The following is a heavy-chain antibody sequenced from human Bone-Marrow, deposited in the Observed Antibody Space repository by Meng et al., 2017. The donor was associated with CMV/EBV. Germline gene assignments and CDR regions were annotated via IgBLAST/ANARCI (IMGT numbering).Heavy chain of an antibody. CDR2: ISYDGSNK. CDR3: ARVGYCSSTSCYRSFYYYGMDV. CDR1: GFTFSSYA. Sequence: GGSLRLSCAASGFTFSSYAMHWVRQAPGKGLEWVAVISYDGSNKYYADSVKGRFTISRDNSKNSLYLQMNSLRAEDTAVYYCARVGYCSSTSCYRSFYYYGMDVWGQGTTVAVSS. D-gene: IGHD2-2*02. V-gene: IGHV3-30*04. J-gene: IGHJ6*02.